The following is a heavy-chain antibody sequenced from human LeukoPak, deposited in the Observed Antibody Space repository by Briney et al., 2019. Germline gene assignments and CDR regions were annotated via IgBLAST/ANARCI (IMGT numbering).Heavy chain of an antibody. D-gene: IGHD6-25*01. V-gene: IGHV1-8*03. CDR2: MNPISGNT. CDR3: VRGAKCSGADCDSTKEYVYYFDY. Sequence: ASVKVSCKASGYTFSNNDINWVRQATGQGLEWMGWMNPISGNTGFAQKFQGRVTITRITSISTAYMEMSSLGSDDTAVYYCVRGAKCSGADCDSTKEYVYYFDYWGQGTLVTVSS. CDR1: GYTFSNND. J-gene: IGHJ4*02.